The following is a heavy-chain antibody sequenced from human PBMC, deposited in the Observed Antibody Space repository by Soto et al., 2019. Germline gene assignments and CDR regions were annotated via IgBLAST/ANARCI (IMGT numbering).Heavy chain of an antibody. V-gene: IGHV3-7*04. J-gene: IGHJ3*02. Sequence: PGGSLRLSCAASGFTFSDYYMSWIRQAPGKGLEWVANIKPDGSEKWYVDSVKGRFTISRDNAKKSLYLQMNSMRTDDTAVYYCARGDYSDTSGPFSDAFDIWGQGTMVTVSS. CDR2: IKPDGSEK. CDR3: ARGDYSDTSGPFSDAFDI. D-gene: IGHD3-22*01. CDR1: GFTFSDYY.